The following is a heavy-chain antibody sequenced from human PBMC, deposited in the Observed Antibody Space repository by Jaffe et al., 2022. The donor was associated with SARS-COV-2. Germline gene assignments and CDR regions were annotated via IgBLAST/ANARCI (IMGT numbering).Heavy chain of an antibody. CDR3: AKDYCSGGSCNPRKNYYYYGMDV. CDR1: GFTFDDYA. V-gene: IGHV3-9*01. J-gene: IGHJ6*02. Sequence: EVQLVESGGGLVQPGRSLRLSCAASGFTFDDYAMHWVRQAPGKGLEWVSGISWNSGSIGYADSVKGRFTISRDNAKNSLYLQMNSLRAEDTALYYCAKDYCSGGSCNPRKNYYYYGMDVWGQGTTVTVSS. D-gene: IGHD2-15*01. CDR2: ISWNSGSI.